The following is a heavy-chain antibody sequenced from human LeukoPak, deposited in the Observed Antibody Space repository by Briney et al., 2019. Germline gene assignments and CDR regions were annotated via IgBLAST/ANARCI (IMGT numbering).Heavy chain of an antibody. CDR2: INHSGST. D-gene: IGHD4-23*01. CDR1: GGSFSGYY. Sequence: SETLSLTCAVYGGSFSGYYWSWIRQPPGKGLEWIGEINHSGSTNYNPSLKSRVTISVDTSKNQFSLKLSSVTAADTAVYYCARVLRSPVVPYYYYYYYMDVWGKGTTVTVSS. V-gene: IGHV4-34*01. CDR3: ARVLRSPVVPYYYYYYYMDV. J-gene: IGHJ6*03.